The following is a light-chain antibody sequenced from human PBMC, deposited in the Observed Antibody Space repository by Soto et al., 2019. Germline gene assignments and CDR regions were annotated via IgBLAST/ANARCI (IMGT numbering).Light chain of an antibody. V-gene: IGKV1-27*01. Sequence: DIQLTHSPSFLSASVLYIVAITFRSSQRINSYLASYQQKPGQVPNLLISAASTLQSGVPSRFTASGSGTDFTLTVTGLQPEDFATYYCQNYDSAPWKFGQGTKVDIK. CDR3: QNYDSAPWK. J-gene: IGKJ1*01. CDR1: QRINSY. CDR2: AAS.